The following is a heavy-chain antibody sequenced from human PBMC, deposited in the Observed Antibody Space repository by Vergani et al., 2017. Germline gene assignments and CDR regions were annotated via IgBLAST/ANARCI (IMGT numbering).Heavy chain of an antibody. CDR2: IYYSGST. CDR1: GGSISSSSYY. J-gene: IGHJ4*02. D-gene: IGHD6-19*01. CDR3: ARGPGYSSGWYNY. V-gene: IGHV4-39*07. Sequence: QLQLQESGPGLVKPSETLSLTCTVSGGSISSSSYYWGWIRQPPGKGLEWIGSIYYSGSTYYNPSLKSRVTISVDTSKNQFSLKLSSVTAADTAVYYCARGPGYSSGWYNYGGQGTLVTVSS.